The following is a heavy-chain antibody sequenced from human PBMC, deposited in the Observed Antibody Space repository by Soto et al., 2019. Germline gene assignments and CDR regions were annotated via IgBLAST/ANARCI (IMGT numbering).Heavy chain of an antibody. J-gene: IGHJ4*02. Sequence: PSEILSLTCAVSGGSIIGSYYYWGWLLQSPGRGPEWIGSVFYTGFTSYNPSLESRVSVSVDTSKNQFSLKVSAVTAADTAVYYCASSQKGYNWNYFDHWGQGALVTV. V-gene: IGHV4-39*01. CDR1: GGSIIGSYYY. CDR3: ASSQKGYNWNYFDH. CDR2: VFYTGFT. D-gene: IGHD1-20*01.